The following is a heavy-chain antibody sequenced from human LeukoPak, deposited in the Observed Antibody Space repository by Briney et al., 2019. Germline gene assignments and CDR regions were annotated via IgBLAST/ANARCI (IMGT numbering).Heavy chain of an antibody. CDR2: INHSGST. V-gene: IGHV4-34*01. CDR1: GGSFSGYY. CDR3: ARSIVVVPAGRRRGVGMDV. D-gene: IGHD2-2*01. J-gene: IGHJ6*04. Sequence: SETLSLTCAVYGGSFSGYYWSWLRQPPGKGLEWLGEINHSGSTNYNPSLKSRVTISVDTSKNQFSLKLSSVTAADTAVYYCARSIVVVPAGRRRGVGMDVWGKGTTVTVSS.